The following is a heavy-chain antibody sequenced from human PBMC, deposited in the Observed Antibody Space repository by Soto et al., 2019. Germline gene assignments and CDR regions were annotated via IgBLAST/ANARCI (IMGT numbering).Heavy chain of an antibody. CDR2: IIPIFGTA. CDR3: ARDLSYAMDV. CDR1: GGTFSSYA. D-gene: IGHD3-16*01. J-gene: IGHJ6*02. Sequence: SVKVSCKAFGGTFSSYAISWVRQAPGQGLEWMGGIIPIFGTANYAQKFQGRVTITADESTSTAYMELSSLRSEDTAVYYCARDLSYAMDVWGQGTTVTVSS. V-gene: IGHV1-69*13.